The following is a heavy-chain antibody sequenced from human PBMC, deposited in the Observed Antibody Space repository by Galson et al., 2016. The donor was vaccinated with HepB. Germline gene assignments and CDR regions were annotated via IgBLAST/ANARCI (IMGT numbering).Heavy chain of an antibody. CDR3: ARRCTSTNCYIHDAFDV. V-gene: IGHV1-69*10. J-gene: IGHJ3*01. CDR1: GDSFRNYV. D-gene: IGHD2-8*01. Sequence: SVKVSCKASGDSFRNYVVDWVRQAPGQGLQWVGGIIPLLTTTHFAQSFQGRVTISADLSTSTVYLELTGLRSEDTGIYYCARRCTSTNCYIHDAFDVWGQGTVLTVS. CDR2: IIPLLTTT.